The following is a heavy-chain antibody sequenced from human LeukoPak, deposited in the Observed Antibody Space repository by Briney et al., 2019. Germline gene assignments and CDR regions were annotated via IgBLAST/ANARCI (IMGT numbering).Heavy chain of an antibody. CDR3: AKDADDILTGYYDS. Sequence: GGSLRLSCAASGFTFSSYALSWVRQTPGKRLEWVSAISGGDLRTYCADSVQGRFTVSRDTSKNTLYLQMNSLRAEDTAIYYCAKDADDILTGYYDSWGRGTLVSVSA. J-gene: IGHJ4*02. CDR1: GFTFSSYA. V-gene: IGHV3-23*01. CDR2: ISGGDLRT. D-gene: IGHD3-9*01.